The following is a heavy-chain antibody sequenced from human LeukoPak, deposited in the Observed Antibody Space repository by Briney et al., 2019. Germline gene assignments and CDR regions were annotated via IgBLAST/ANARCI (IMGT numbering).Heavy chain of an antibody. J-gene: IGHJ3*02. CDR2: ISGSGGST. CDR3: AKAKPPIFGVASDAFDI. D-gene: IGHD3-3*01. Sequence: GSLRLSCAASGFTFSSYAMSWVRQAPGKGLEWVSAISGSGGSTYYADSVKGRFTISRDNSKNTLYLRMNSLRAEDTAVYYCAKAKPPIFGVASDAFDIWGQGTMVTVSS. CDR1: GFTFSSYA. V-gene: IGHV3-23*01.